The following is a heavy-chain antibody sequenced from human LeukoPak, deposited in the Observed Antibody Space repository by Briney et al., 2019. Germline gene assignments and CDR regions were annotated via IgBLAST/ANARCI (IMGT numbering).Heavy chain of an antibody. J-gene: IGHJ4*02. CDR2: ISSSDGST. D-gene: IGHD6-13*01. CDR3: ASCSNSSWPYYFDY. CDR1: GFTFSSYA. V-gene: IGHV3-23*01. Sequence: GGSLRLSCAASGFTFSSYAMSWVRQAPGKGLEWVSTISSSDGSTYYADSVKGRFTISRDNSKNMPYLQMNSLRAEDTAVYYCASCSNSSWPYYFDYWGQGTLVTVSS.